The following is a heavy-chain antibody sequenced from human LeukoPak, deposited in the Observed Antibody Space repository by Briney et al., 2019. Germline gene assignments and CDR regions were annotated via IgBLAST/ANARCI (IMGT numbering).Heavy chain of an antibody. CDR1: GFTFSSYA. D-gene: IGHD3-10*01. CDR2: ITGSGGST. J-gene: IGHJ5*02. Sequence: GGSLRLSCAASGFTFSSYAMSWVRQAPGKGLEWVSSITGSGGSTYYADSMKGRFTISRDTSTNTLYLQMNSLRAEDTAVYYCAKDRITMVRGATTFDPWGQGTLVTVSS. CDR3: AKDRITMVRGATTFDP. V-gene: IGHV3-23*01.